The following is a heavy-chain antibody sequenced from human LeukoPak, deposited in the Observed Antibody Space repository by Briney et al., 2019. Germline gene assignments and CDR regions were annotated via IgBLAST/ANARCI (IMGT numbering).Heavy chain of an antibody. J-gene: IGHJ4*02. CDR2: ITASGTAM. D-gene: IGHD1-26*01. Sequence: GGSLRLSCAASGFIFSSYWMSWVRQAPGKGLEWVSRITASGTAMFYADSVKGRFTISRDNAKNSLYLQMNSLRDEDTAVYYCASSGSYRFDYWGQGTLVTVSS. V-gene: IGHV3-48*02. CDR3: ASSGSYRFDY. CDR1: GFIFSSYW.